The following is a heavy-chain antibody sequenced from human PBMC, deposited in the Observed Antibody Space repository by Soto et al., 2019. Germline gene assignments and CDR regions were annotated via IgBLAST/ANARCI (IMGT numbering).Heavy chain of an antibody. CDR1: GGTFSSYA. CDR2: IIPIFGTA. J-gene: IGHJ3*02. D-gene: IGHD3-22*01. V-gene: IGHV1-69*01. Sequence: QVQLVQSGAEVKKPGSSVKVSCKASGGTFSSYAISWGRQAPGQGLEWMGGIIPIFGTANYAQKFQGRVTITADESTSTAYMELSSLRSEDTAVYYCARDYYDSSGYYPSHDAFDIWGQGTMVTVSS. CDR3: ARDYYDSSGYYPSHDAFDI.